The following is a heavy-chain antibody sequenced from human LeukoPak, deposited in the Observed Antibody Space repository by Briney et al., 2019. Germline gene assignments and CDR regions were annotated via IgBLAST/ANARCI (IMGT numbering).Heavy chain of an antibody. CDR1: GFTFSSYG. CDR3: ARDGIDGSGSYYNGGFDY. J-gene: IGHJ4*02. Sequence: GGSLRLSCAASGFTFSSYGMHWVRQAPGKGLEWVAVIWYDGSNKYYADSVKGRFTISRDNSKNTLYLQMNSLRAEDTAVYYCARDGIDGSGSYYNGGFDYWGQGTLVTVSS. V-gene: IGHV3-33*01. CDR2: IWYDGSNK. D-gene: IGHD3-10*01.